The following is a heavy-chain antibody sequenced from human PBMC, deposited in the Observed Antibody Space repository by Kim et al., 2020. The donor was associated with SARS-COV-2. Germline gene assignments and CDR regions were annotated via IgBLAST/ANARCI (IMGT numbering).Heavy chain of an antibody. CDR3: GYSNGYAFDI. D-gene: IGHD4-4*01. CDR2: INEEGSVK. CDR1: EFTFSSYG. J-gene: IGHJ3*02. Sequence: GGSLRLSCAASEFTFSSYGMRWVRQTPGKGLEWVANINEEGSVKQYVDSVKGRFAISRDNAKNSVYLQMNNLGVDDTAVYFCGYSNGYAFDIWGQGTMVTVSS. V-gene: IGHV3-7*01.